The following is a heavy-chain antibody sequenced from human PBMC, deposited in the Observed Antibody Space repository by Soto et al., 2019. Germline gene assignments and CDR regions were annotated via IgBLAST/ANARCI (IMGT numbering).Heavy chain of an antibody. J-gene: IGHJ4*02. CDR2: IYHSGGT. V-gene: IGHV4-30-2*01. D-gene: IGHD3-3*01. CDR1: GGSISSGGYS. CDR3: ARGDHSLGWLFV. Sequence: QLQLQESGSGLVKPSQTLSLTCVVSGGSISSGGYSWSWIRQPPGKGLEWVGYIYHSGGTYYNPSITSRVTISGDRSKNQFSLNLSSVTAADTAVYYCARGDHSLGWLFVWGRGGPVTVSS.